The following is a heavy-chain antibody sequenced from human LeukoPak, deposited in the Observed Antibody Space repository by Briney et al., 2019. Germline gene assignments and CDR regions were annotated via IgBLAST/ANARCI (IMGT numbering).Heavy chain of an antibody. CDR1: GDSINSPNYY. CDR2: IFYSGST. V-gene: IGHV4-39*07. CDR3: ARTNAFDI. J-gene: IGHJ3*02. Sequence: ASETLSLTCTVSGDSINSPNYYWGWLRQPPGKGLEWIGSIFYSGSTYYNPSLKSRVTISVDTSKNQFSLRLSSVTAADTAVYYCARTNAFDIWGQGTMVTVSS.